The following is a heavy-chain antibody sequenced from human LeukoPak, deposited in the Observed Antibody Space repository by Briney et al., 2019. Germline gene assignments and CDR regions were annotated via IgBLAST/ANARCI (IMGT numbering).Heavy chain of an antibody. CDR3: ARGPIAAGTSDY. CDR1: GFTVSSNY. CDR2: IYSGGST. V-gene: IGHV3-66*02. Sequence: GGSLRLSCAASGFTVSSNYMSWVRQAPGKGLEWVSVIYSGGSTYYADSVKGRFTISRDNSKNTLYLQMNSLRAKDTAVYYCARGPIAAGTSDYWGQGTLVTVSS. J-gene: IGHJ4*02. D-gene: IGHD6-13*01.